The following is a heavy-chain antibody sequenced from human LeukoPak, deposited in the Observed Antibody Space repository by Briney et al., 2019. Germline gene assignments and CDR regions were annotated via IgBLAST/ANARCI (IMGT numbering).Heavy chain of an antibody. V-gene: IGHV3-9*01. Sequence: PGRSLRLSCAASRFTFYVYAIRCVRQAPGKGREWVSGICWNRGSIVYAGSVKGRFTISRENAKNPLYLQMNSLRAEDTAVYYCARETAYSNTWREFDFWGQGTLVTVSS. CDR2: ICWNRGSI. J-gene: IGHJ4*02. D-gene: IGHD6-13*01. CDR3: ARETAYSNTWREFDF. CDR1: RFTFYVYA.